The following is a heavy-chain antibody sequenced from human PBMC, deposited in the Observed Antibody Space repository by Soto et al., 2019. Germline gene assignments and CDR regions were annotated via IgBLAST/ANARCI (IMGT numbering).Heavy chain of an antibody. CDR2: IYYSGST. CDR3: ARDRDTAMMNYGMDV. CDR1: GGSISSYY. Sequence: SETLSLTCTVSGGSISSYYWSWIRQPPGKGLEWIGYIYYSGSTNYNPSLKSRVTISVDTSKNQFSLKLSSVTAADTAVYYCARDRDTAMMNYGMDVWRQGTTVTVSS. V-gene: IGHV4-59*01. J-gene: IGHJ6*02. D-gene: IGHD5-18*01.